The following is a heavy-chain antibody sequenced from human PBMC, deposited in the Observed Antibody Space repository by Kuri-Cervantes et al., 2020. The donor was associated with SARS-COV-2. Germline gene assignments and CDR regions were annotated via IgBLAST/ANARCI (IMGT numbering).Heavy chain of an antibody. CDR2: ISYDGTNK. V-gene: IGHV3-30-3*01. CDR3: ARDRVGVHDS. J-gene: IGHJ4*02. D-gene: IGHD2-21*01. CDR1: GFTFSRYA. Sequence: GSLVKISCAASGFTFSRYAMHWVRQAPGKGLEWVAVISYDGTNKDYTASGKGRFTISRDNSQNTLYLQMKSLRTEDTALYYCARDRVGVHDSWGQGTLVTVSS.